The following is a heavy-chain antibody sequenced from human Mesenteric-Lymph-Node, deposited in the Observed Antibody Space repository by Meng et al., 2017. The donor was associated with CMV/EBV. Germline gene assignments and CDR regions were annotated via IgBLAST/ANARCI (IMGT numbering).Heavy chain of an antibody. Sequence: GGSLRLSCAASGFTFSSYSMNWVRQAPGKGLEWVSSISSSSSYIYYADSVKGRFTISRDNAKNSLYLQMNSLRAEDTAVYYCAKDLATYYDFWSGVLTGMDVWGQGTTVTVSS. CDR3: AKDLATYYDFWSGVLTGMDV. CDR2: ISSSSSYI. D-gene: IGHD3-3*01. V-gene: IGHV3-21*01. CDR1: GFTFSSYS. J-gene: IGHJ6*02.